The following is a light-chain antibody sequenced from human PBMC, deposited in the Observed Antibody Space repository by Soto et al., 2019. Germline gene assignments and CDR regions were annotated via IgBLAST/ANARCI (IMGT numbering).Light chain of an antibody. CDR2: GAS. V-gene: IGKV3-15*01. J-gene: IGKJ4*01. CDR1: QSVSSN. CDR3: QQYNNWPPIT. Sequence: EIVMTQSPATLSVSPGERATLSCRASQSVSSNLAWYQQKPGQAPRLIIYGASTRATGIPTRFSGSGSGREFPVNIRNQQSEDSEVYYGQQYNNWPPITFGGGTEVEFK.